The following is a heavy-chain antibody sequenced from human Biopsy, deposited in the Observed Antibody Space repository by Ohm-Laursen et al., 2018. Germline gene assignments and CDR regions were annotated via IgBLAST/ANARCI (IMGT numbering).Heavy chain of an antibody. D-gene: IGHD3-22*01. V-gene: IGHV1-2*02. CDR3: TRGGYYYDSLAYYYWFDP. CDR1: GYTVTSYH. Sequence: GASVKVSCKASGYTVTSYHVHWVRQAPGQGLEWMGWINAKTGDTNYAQKFQGRVTMTRDTSISTAYVDPSSLRSDDTAVYYCTRGGYYYDSLAYYYWFDPWGPGTLVTVSS. CDR2: INAKTGDT. J-gene: IGHJ5*02.